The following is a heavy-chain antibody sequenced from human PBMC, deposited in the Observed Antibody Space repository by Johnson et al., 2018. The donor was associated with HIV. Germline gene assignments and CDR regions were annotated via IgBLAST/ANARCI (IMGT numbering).Heavy chain of an antibody. CDR3: AELAAYDALDI. V-gene: IGHV3-66*01. Sequence: VQLVESGGGLVQPGGSLRLSCAGSGFTVSTFYMTWVRQGPGKGLEWVSVIDSGGGTKYADSVTGRFTISRDNSKNTLSLQMNSLRVEDTAVYYCAELAAYDALDIWGQGTMVIVSS. J-gene: IGHJ3*02. D-gene: IGHD6-6*01. CDR2: IDSGGGT. CDR1: GFTVSTFY.